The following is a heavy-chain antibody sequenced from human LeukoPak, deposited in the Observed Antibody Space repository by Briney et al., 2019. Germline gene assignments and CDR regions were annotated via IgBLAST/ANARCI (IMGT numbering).Heavy chain of an antibody. J-gene: IGHJ3*02. V-gene: IGHV4-4*02. CDR1: GGSISSSNW. CDR2: IYHSGST. Sequence: SETLSLTCAVSGGSISSSNWWSWVRQPPGKGLEWIGEIYHSGSTNYNPSLKSRVTISVDKSKNQFSLKLSSVTAAEPVVYYCAVRPKSVAFDIWGQGTMVTVYS. CDR3: AVRPKSVAFDI.